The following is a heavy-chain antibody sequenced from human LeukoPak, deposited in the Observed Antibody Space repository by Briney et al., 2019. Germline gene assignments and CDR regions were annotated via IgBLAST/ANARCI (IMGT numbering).Heavy chain of an antibody. CDR1: GGTFSSYA. D-gene: IGHD5-24*01. J-gene: IGHJ4*02. Sequence: SVKVSCEASGGTFSSYAISWVRQAPGQGLEWMGRVIPIFGTANYAQKFQGRVTITTDESTSTAYMELSSLRSEDTAVYYCARWGKMATTEVHERWGQGTLVTVSS. V-gene: IGHV1-69*05. CDR2: VIPIFGTA. CDR3: ARWGKMATTEVHER.